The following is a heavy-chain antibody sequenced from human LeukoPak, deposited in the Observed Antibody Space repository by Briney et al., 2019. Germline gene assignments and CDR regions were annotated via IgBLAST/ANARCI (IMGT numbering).Heavy chain of an antibody. CDR2: ISAYNGNA. J-gene: IGHJ6*02. Sequence: ASVSLSCKSSGYSWSKYGTSWVRQAPGQGLEWMGWISAYNGNANYAQNLQGRVTVTTDTSTSTAYMELRSLRSDDTAVYYCARGLWLGEGYYYGMDVWGQGTTVTVSS. CDR1: GYSWSKYG. D-gene: IGHD3-10*01. V-gene: IGHV1-18*01. CDR3: ARGLWLGEGYYYGMDV.